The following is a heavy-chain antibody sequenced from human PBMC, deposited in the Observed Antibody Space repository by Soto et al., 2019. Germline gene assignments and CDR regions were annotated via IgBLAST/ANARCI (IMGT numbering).Heavy chain of an antibody. J-gene: IGHJ4*02. D-gene: IGHD1-26*01. Sequence: EVQLVESGGSLVQLGGSLRLSCAASGFTLSSYWMHWVRQAPGKGLVWVSRINSDGSRTNYADSVKGRFTISRDNAKNTLFLQMNSLRAEDTALYFCARGLLRQSYYTLGYWGQGTVVTVSS. CDR3: ARGLLRQSYYTLGY. CDR2: INSDGSRT. CDR1: GFTLSSYW. V-gene: IGHV3-74*01.